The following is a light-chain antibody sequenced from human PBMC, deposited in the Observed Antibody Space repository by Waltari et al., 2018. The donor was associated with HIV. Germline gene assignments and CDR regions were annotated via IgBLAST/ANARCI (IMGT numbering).Light chain of an antibody. J-gene: IGLJ2*01. CDR1: SGDVGGYNF. V-gene: IGLV2-14*03. CDR3: SSYTSSGPRYVL. Sequence: QSALTQPASVSGSPGQSITIPCTGTSGDVGGYNFTSWYQKHPGKAPKLIIYNVNSRPSGVSIRFSGSRSANTASLTISGLQAEDEADYFCSSYTSSGPRYVLFGGGTRLTVL. CDR2: NVN.